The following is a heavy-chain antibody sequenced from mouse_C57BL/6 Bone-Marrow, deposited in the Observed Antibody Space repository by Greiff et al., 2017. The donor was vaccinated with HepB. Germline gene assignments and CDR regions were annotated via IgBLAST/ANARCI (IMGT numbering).Heavy chain of an antibody. CDR2: IDPENGDT. CDR1: GFNIKDDY. J-gene: IGHJ1*03. V-gene: IGHV14-4*01. Sequence: VQLKESGAELVRPGASVKLSCTASGFNIKDDYMHWVKQRPEQGLEWIGWIDPENGDTEYASKFQGKATITADTSSNTAYLRLSSLTSEDTAVYYCTTGNYWYFDVWGTGTTVTVSS. CDR3: TTGNYWYFDV. D-gene: IGHD2-1*01.